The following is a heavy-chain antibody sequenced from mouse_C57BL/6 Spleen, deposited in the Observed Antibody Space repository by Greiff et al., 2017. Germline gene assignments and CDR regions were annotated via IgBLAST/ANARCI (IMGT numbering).Heavy chain of an antibody. D-gene: IGHD2-4*01. CDR3: ARYKGDYDYDGGYYAMDY. V-gene: IGHV7-3*01. CDR2: IRNKANGYTT. CDR1: GFTFTDYY. Sequence: EVKVEESGGGLVQPGGSLSLSCAASGFTFTDYYMSWVRQPPGKALEWLGFIRNKANGYTTEYSASVKGRFTISRDNSQSILYLQMNALRAEDSATYYCARYKGDYDYDGGYYAMDYWGQGTSVTVSS. J-gene: IGHJ4*01.